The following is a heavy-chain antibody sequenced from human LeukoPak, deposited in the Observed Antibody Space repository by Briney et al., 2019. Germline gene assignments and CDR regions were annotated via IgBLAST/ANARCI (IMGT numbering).Heavy chain of an antibody. V-gene: IGHV4-31*03. D-gene: IGHD3-10*01. CDR3: ARGGNRFGGFYFDY. CDR1: AHSLSSGGHY. CDR2: IHHSGRS. Sequence: SQTLSLTCTVSAHSLSSGGHYWAWIRQFPGKGLESIGFIHHSGRSRHNPSLKDRVAISVDTSRKQFALKLSSVTAADTAMYYCARGGNRFGGFYFDYWGQGIQVIVSS. J-gene: IGHJ4*02.